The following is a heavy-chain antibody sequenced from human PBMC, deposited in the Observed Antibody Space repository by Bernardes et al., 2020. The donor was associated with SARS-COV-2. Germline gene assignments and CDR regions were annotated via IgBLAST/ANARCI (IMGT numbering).Heavy chain of an antibody. CDR1: GYSFTSYW. D-gene: IGHD3-22*01. V-gene: IGHV5-10-1*01. CDR2: IDPSDSYT. CDR3: ARQALPDMIVVPYYYGMDV. Sequence: GEYLKISCKGSGYSFTSYWISWVRQMPGKGLEWMGRIDPSDSYTNYSPSFQGHVTIPADKSISTAYLQWSSLKASDTAMYYCARQALPDMIVVPYYYGMDVWGQGTTVTVSS. J-gene: IGHJ6*02.